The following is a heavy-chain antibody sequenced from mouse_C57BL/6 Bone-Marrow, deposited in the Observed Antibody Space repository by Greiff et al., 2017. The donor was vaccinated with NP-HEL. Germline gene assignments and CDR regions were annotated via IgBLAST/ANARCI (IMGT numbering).Heavy chain of an antibody. J-gene: IGHJ4*01. CDR2: IRNKANGYTT. Sequence: EVQVVESGGGLVQPGGSLSLSCAASGFTFTDYYMSWVRQPPGKALEWLGFIRNKANGYTTEYSASVKGRFTISRDNSQSILYLQMNALRAEDSATYYCARSYYGSFYAMDYWGQGTSVTVSS. V-gene: IGHV7-3*01. CDR1: GFTFTDYY. CDR3: ARSYYGSFYAMDY. D-gene: IGHD2-9*01.